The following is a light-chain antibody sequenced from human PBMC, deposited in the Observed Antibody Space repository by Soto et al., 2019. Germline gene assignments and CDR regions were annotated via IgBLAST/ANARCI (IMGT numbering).Light chain of an antibody. CDR1: QSVSSY. CDR2: DAS. Sequence: EIVLTQSPATLSLSPGERATLSCRASQSVSSYLAWYQQKPGQAPRLLIYDASNRATGIPARFSGSGSGTHFTLTISRLEPDDFSVYYCQQRSNSPLTFGGGTKVHIK. V-gene: IGKV3-11*01. CDR3: QQRSNSPLT. J-gene: IGKJ4*01.